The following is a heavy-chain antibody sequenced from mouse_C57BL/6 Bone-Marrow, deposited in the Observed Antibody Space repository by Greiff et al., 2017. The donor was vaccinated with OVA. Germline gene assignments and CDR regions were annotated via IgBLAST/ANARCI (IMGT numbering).Heavy chain of an antibody. CDR1: GFTFSSYA. Sequence: EVHLVESGEGLVKPGGSLKLSCAASGFTFSSYAMSWVRQTPEKRLEWVAYISGGGDYIYYADTVKGRFTISRDNAMNTLYLQMSSLKSEDTAMYYCTKTAQAPYAMDYWGQGTSVTVSS. D-gene: IGHD3-2*02. CDR3: TKTAQAPYAMDY. V-gene: IGHV5-9-1*02. CDR2: ISGGGDYI. J-gene: IGHJ4*01.